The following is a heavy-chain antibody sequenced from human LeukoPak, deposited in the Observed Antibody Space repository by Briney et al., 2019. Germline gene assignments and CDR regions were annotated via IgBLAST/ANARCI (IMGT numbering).Heavy chain of an antibody. V-gene: IGHV3-30*18. D-gene: IGHD2-21*02. CDR1: GFTFSTYM. CDR3: AKAGDCGGDCYFVDY. J-gene: IGHJ4*02. Sequence: GGSLRLSCAASGFTFSTYMMSWVRQAPGKGLEWVAVISYDGSNKYYADSVKGRFTISRDNSKNTLYLQMNSLRAEDTAVYYCAKAGDCGGDCYFVDYWGQGTLVTVSS. CDR2: ISYDGSNK.